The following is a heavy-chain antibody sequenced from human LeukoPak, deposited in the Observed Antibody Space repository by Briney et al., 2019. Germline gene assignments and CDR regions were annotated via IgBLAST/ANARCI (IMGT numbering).Heavy chain of an antibody. CDR1: GFTFSSYS. V-gene: IGHV3-21*01. D-gene: IGHD6-13*01. Sequence: GGSLRLSCAASGFTFSSYSMNWVHQAPGKGLEWVSSISSSSSYIYYADSVKGRFTISRDNAKNSLYLQMNSLRAEDTAVYYCARVTVSSYGFDYWGQGTLVTVSS. CDR2: ISSSSSYI. J-gene: IGHJ4*02. CDR3: ARVTVSSYGFDY.